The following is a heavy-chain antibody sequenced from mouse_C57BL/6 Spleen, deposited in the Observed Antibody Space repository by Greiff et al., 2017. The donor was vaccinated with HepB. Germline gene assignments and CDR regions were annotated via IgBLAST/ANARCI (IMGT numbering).Heavy chain of an antibody. V-gene: IGHV1-18*01. Sequence: EVKLMESGPELVKPGASVKIPCKASGYTFTDYNMDWVKQSHGKSLEWIGDINPNNGGTIYNQKFKGKATLTVDKSSSTAYMELRSLTSEDTAVYYCALYYGSSYGYAMDYWGQGTSVTVSS. D-gene: IGHD1-1*01. J-gene: IGHJ4*01. CDR3: ALYYGSSYGYAMDY. CDR1: GYTFTDYN. CDR2: INPNNGGT.